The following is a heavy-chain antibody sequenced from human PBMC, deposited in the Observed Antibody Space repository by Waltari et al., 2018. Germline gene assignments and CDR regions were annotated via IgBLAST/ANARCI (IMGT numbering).Heavy chain of an antibody. J-gene: IGHJ4*01. V-gene: IGHV3-21*01. CDR1: GLSFGTYN. Sequence: EGQLVESGGGLVKPGGSLRLSCAASGLSFGTYNMNWVRQAPGKGLEWVSYISSSSAYKYYADSVKGRFAISRDNAKNLLFLQMNSLRADDTAVYYCVRENCSVTSCFKHFDY. D-gene: IGHD2-2*01. CDR2: ISSSSAYK. CDR3: VRENCSVTSCFKHFDY.